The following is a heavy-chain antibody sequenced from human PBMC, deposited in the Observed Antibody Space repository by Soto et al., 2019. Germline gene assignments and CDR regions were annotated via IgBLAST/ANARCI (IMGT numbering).Heavy chain of an antibody. CDR1: GFTFDDYG. D-gene: IGHD6-19*01. J-gene: IGHJ5*02. CDR3: ARVGYSSGWYSWFDP. CDR2: INWKGGST. V-gene: IGHV3-20*01. Sequence: EVQLVESGGGVVRPGGSLRLSCAASGFTFDDYGMSWVRQAPGKGLEWVSGINWKGGSTGYADSVKGRFTISRDNAKNSLYLQMNSPRAEDTAVYHCARVGYSSGWYSWFDPWGQGTLVTVSS.